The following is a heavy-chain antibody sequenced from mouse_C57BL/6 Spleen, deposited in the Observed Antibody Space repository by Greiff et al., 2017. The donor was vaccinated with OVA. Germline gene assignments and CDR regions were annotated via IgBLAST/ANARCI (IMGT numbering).Heavy chain of an antibody. CDR3: AREVNWVDY. D-gene: IGHD4-1*01. CDR1: GYSITSGYY. V-gene: IGHV3-6*01. J-gene: IGHJ2*01. CDR2: ISYDGSN. Sequence: VQLKESGPGLVKPSQSLSLTCSVPGYSITSGYYWNWIRQFPGNKLEWMGYISYDGSNNYNPSLKNRISITRDTSKNQFFLKLNSVTTEDTATYYCAREVNWVDYWGQGTTLTVSS.